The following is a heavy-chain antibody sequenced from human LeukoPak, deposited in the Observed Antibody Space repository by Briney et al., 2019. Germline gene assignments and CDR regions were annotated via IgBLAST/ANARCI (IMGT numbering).Heavy chain of an antibody. CDR1: GGSISSGSYY. CDR3: ARAITINFDY. D-gene: IGHD3-3*01. Sequence: SQTLSLTCTVSGGSISSGSYYWSWIRQPAGKGLEWIRRIYTSGSTNYNPSLKSRVTISVDTSKNQFSLKLSSVTAADTAVYYCARAITINFDYWGQGTLVTVSS. CDR2: IYTSGST. V-gene: IGHV4-61*02. J-gene: IGHJ4*02.